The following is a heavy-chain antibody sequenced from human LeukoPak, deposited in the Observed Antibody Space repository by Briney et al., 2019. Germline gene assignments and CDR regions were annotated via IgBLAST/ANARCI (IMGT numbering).Heavy chain of an antibody. CDR3: ARSSYSSSSSV. V-gene: IGHV3-7*03. CDR1: GFTFSGSW. CDR2: INSDGSEG. Sequence: GGSLRLSCAVSGFTFSGSWMSWSRQAPGKGLEWVASINSDGSEGYYADVVKGRFTISRDNAKNSLCLQINSLRAEDTAVYYCARSSYSSSSSVWGQGTMVTVSS. D-gene: IGHD6-6*01. J-gene: IGHJ3*01.